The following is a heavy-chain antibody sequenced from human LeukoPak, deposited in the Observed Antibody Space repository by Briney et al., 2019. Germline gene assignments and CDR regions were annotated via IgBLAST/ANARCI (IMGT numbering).Heavy chain of an antibody. Sequence: ASVKVSCKTSGYTFTSYDLNWVRQATGQGLEWMGWVNPNSGNTGYAQKFQGRVTMTRDTSISTAYMELSRLRSDDTAVYYCARVWIVATIRDAFDIWGKGTTVTVSS. CDR1: GYTFTSYD. CDR3: ARVWIVATIRDAFDI. D-gene: IGHD5-12*01. J-gene: IGHJ3*02. CDR2: VNPNSGNT. V-gene: IGHV1-8*01.